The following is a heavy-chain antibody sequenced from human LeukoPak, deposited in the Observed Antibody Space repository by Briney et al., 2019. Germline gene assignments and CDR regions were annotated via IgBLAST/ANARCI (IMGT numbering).Heavy chain of an antibody. V-gene: IGHV4-4*07. J-gene: IGHJ5*02. CDR2: IYTSGST. D-gene: IGHD6-13*01. Sequence: PSETLSLTCTVSGGSISSYYWSWIRQPAGKGLEWIGRIYTSGSTNYNPSLKSRVTISVDKSKNQFSLTLSSVTAADTAVYYCARASIAAADTVWFDPWGQGTLVTVSS. CDR3: ARASIAAADTVWFDP. CDR1: GGSISSYY.